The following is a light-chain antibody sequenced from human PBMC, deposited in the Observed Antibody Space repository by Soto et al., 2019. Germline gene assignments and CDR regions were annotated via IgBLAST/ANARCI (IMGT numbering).Light chain of an antibody. CDR3: QQYGSSPRT. J-gene: IGKJ1*01. Sequence: EVMMTQFPDTLSVTAGETVTLSCGASQSVRTNLAWYQQRPGQAPRLLIHYASTRATGVPDRFSGTGSGTDFALTISRLETDDSAVYYCQQYGSSPRTFGQGTKVDIK. CDR1: QSVRTN. CDR2: YAS. V-gene: IGKV3D-20*01.